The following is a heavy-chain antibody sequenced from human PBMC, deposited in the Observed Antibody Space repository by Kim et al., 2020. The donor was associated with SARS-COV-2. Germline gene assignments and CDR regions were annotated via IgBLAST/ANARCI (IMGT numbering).Heavy chain of an antibody. CDR2: IRSKANSYAT. CDR1: GFTFSGSA. Sequence: GGSLRLSCAASGFTFSGSAMHWVRQASGKGLEWVGRIRSKANSYATAYAASVKGRFTISRDDSKNTAYLQMNSLKTEDTAVYYCTRPGYDAADYWGQGTLVTVSS. V-gene: IGHV3-73*01. J-gene: IGHJ4*02. D-gene: IGHD5-12*01. CDR3: TRPGYDAADY.